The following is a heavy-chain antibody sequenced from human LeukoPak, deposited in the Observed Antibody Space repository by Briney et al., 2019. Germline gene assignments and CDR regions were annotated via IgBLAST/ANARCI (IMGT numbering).Heavy chain of an antibody. Sequence: SETLSLTCTVSGGSISSYYWSWIRQPPGKGLEWIGYIYYSGSTNYNPSLKSRVTISLDTSKNQFSLKLSSVTAADTAVYYCARGGYDIREDNWFDPWGQGTLVTVSS. CDR3: ARGGYDIREDNWFDP. J-gene: IGHJ5*02. CDR2: IYYSGST. V-gene: IGHV4-59*01. CDR1: GGSISSYY. D-gene: IGHD3-9*01.